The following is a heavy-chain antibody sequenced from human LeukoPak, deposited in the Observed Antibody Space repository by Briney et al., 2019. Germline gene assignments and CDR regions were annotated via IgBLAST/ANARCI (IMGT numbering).Heavy chain of an antibody. V-gene: IGHV3-23*01. D-gene: IGHD2-2*01. Sequence: PGGSLRLSCAASGFTFSSYAMSWVRQAPGKGLEWVSAISGSGGSTYYADSVKGRFTISRDNSKNTLYLQMNSLRAEDTAVYYCAKGIGYCSSTSCSTPYYYYMDVWGKGTTVTVSS. J-gene: IGHJ6*03. CDR2: ISGSGGST. CDR3: AKGIGYCSSTSCSTPYYYYMDV. CDR1: GFTFSSYA.